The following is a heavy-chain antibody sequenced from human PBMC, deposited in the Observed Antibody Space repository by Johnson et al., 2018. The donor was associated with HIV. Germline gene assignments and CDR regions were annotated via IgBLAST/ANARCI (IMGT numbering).Heavy chain of an antibody. J-gene: IGHJ3*02. D-gene: IGHD3-22*01. Sequence: VQLVESGGGLVQRGGSLRLSCAASGFTFRSYWMSWVRQAQGKGLEWVANINRDGSNKYYADSVKGRFTISRDTSKNPLYLQMNSLRAEDTAVYYCARDRSTPQPYYYDSSGYRGYSAFDIWGQGTMVTVSS. CDR1: GFTFRSYW. V-gene: IGHV3-7*01. CDR3: ARDRSTPQPYYYDSSGYRGYSAFDI. CDR2: INRDGSNK.